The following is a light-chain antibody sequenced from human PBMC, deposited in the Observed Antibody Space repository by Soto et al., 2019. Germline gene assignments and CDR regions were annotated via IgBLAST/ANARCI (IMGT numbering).Light chain of an antibody. CDR3: SSYTSSSTLGV. CDR2: EVS. Sequence: QSALTQPASVSGSPGQSITISCSGTSSDVGAYTSVSWYQQHPGKAPKLMIYEVSNRPSGVSNRFSGSKSANTASLTISGLQADDEAHYYCSSYTSSSTLGVFGGGTKLTVL. J-gene: IGLJ3*02. V-gene: IGLV2-14*01. CDR1: SSDVGAYTS.